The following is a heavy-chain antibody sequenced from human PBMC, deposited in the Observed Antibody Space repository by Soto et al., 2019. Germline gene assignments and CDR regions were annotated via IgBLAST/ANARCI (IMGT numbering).Heavy chain of an antibody. J-gene: IGHJ6*02. CDR1: GYTFTSYG. Sequence: ASVKVSCKASGYTFTSYGISWVRQAPGQGLEWMGWISAYSGNTNYAQKLQGRVTMTTDTSTSTAYMELRSLRSDDTAVYYCARISGSGYDDYDCYGMDVWGLGTTVTVS. CDR3: ARISGSGYDDYDCYGMDV. CDR2: ISAYSGNT. D-gene: IGHD5-12*01. V-gene: IGHV1-18*01.